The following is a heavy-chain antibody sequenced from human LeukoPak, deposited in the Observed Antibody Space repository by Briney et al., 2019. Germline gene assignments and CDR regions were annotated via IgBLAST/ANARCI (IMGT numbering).Heavy chain of an antibody. CDR3: AKDGRRGYCSGGSCYYYYMDV. D-gene: IGHD2-15*01. Sequence: GGSLRLSCAASGFTFSSNYMSWVRQAPGKGLEWVSVIYSGGSTYYADSVKGRFTISRDNSKNTLYLQMNSLRAEDTAVYYCAKDGRRGYCSGGSCYYYYMDVWGKGTTVTIYS. V-gene: IGHV3-53*05. CDR2: IYSGGST. CDR1: GFTFSSNY. J-gene: IGHJ6*03.